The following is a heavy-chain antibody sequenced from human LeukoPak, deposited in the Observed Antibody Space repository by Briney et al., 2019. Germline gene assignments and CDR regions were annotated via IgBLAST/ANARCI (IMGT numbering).Heavy chain of an antibody. D-gene: IGHD7-27*01. CDR2: IHYTGTT. Sequence: AETLSLTCAVYGGTFRGYYWSWIRQPPGKGLGWIGEIHYTGTTNYKPSLKSRVTISGDPSKNQVSLRVSSVTAADTAVYYCARGVLGPYYFDLWGRGTLVTVSS. CDR3: ARGVLGPYYFDL. V-gene: IGHV4-34*01. J-gene: IGHJ2*01. CDR1: GGTFRGYY.